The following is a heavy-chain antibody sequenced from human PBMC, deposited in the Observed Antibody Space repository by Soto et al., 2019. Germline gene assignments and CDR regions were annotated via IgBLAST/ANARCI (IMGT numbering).Heavy chain of an antibody. CDR2: SRNRVNGYTT. J-gene: IGHJ4*02. Sequence: EVQLVESGGGLVQPGGSLRLSCAASGFTLSDDYMDWVRQAPGKGLEWVARSRNRVNGYTTEYAASVKGRFTISRDDSKTSRYLQMNSLRTEDTAVYYCARWLSGWGDWGQGTLVTVSS. D-gene: IGHD3-16*01. V-gene: IGHV3-72*01. CDR1: GFTLSDDY. CDR3: ARWLSGWGD.